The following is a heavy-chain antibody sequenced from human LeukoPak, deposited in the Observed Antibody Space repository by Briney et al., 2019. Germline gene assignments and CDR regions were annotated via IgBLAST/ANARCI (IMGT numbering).Heavy chain of an antibody. CDR3: AKGIRFLEWLFDY. V-gene: IGHV3-9*01. CDR1: GFTFDDYA. J-gene: IGHJ4*02. Sequence: GGSLRLSCAASGFTFDDYAMHWVRQAPGKGLEWVSGISWNSGSIGYADSVKGRFTISRDNAKNSLYLQMNSLRAEDTALYYCAKGIRFLEWLFDYWGQGTLVTVSS. CDR2: ISWNSGSI. D-gene: IGHD3-3*01.